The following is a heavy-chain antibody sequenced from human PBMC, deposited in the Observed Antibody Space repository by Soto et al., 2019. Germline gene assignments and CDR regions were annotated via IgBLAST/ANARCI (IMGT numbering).Heavy chain of an antibody. CDR3: ARDRGSSYWYYFLDY. J-gene: IGHJ4*02. D-gene: IGHD2-15*01. V-gene: IGHV1-18*01. CDR2: ISGYNGKT. Sequence: QVQLVQSGAEVKKPGASVKVSCKASGYTFTSYGISWVRQAPGQGLEGMGWISGYNGKTNYAQKVQGGFTMTTDTSPNTAYIELRSLGSDDTAVYYCARDRGSSYWYYFLDYWGQGTLVTVS. CDR1: GYTFTSYG.